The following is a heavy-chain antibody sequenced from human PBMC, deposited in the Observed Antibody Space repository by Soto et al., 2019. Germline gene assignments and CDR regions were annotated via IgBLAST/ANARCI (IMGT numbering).Heavy chain of an antibody. CDR2: ISGSGGST. CDR1: GFTFSSYA. D-gene: IGHD2-15*01. CDR3: AKGGYCSGGSCRGDAFDI. J-gene: IGHJ3*02. V-gene: IGHV3-23*01. Sequence: HPGGSLRLSCAASGFTFSSYAMSWVRQAPGKGLEWVSAISGSGGSTYYADSVKGRFTISRDNSKNTLYLQMNSLRAEDTAVYYCAKGGYCSGGSCRGDAFDIWGQGTMVTVSS.